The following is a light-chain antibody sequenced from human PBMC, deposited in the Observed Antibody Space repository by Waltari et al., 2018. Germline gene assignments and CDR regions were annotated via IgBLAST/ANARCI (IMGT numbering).Light chain of an antibody. J-gene: IGKJ1*01. CDR2: NAS. CDR3: QQYNYYWT. CDR1: QSISNL. V-gene: IGKV1-5*03. Sequence: ITCRASQSISNLLVWDQQKPAKAPKRLIYNASTLETAVPSRFSGSGSGTEFYLTIRNLQPDDFATYYCQQYNYYWTFGQGTKVEI.